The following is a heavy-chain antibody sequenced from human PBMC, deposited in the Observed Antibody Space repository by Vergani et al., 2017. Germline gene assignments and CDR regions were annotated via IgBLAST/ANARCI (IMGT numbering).Heavy chain of an antibody. V-gene: IGHV1-69*06. D-gene: IGHD2-2*02. CDR3: ARGSIARVVPAAIPDWFDP. CDR1: GGTFSSYA. Sequence: QVQLVQSGAEVKKPGSSVKVSCKASGGTFSSYAISWVRQAPGQGLEWMGGIIPIFGTANYAQKFQGRVTMTADKSTSTAYMELSSLRSEDTAVYYCARGSIARVVPAAIPDWFDPWSEGTLVSVSS. CDR2: IIPIFGTA. J-gene: IGHJ5*02.